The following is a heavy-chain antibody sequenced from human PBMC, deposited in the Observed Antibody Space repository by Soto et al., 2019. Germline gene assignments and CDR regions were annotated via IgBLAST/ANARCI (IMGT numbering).Heavy chain of an antibody. D-gene: IGHD6-19*01. CDR3: ARERTVAGNDY. V-gene: IGHV4-31*03. CDR1: GGSISSGGYY. CDR2: IYYIGST. J-gene: IGHJ4*02. Sequence: TLSLTCTVSGGSISSGGYYWSWIRQHPGKGLEWIGYIYYIGSTYYNPSLKSRVSISVDTSKNQFSLKLSSVTAADTAVYYCARERTVAGNDYWGQGTLVTVSS.